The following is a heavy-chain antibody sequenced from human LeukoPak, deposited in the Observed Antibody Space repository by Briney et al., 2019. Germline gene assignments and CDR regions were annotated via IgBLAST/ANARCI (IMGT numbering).Heavy chain of an antibody. J-gene: IGHJ4*02. CDR2: ISGGGGNT. V-gene: IGHV3-23*01. D-gene: IGHD5-24*01. CDR1: GFNFKSYA. CDR3: AKDRARRDGSSGFDY. Sequence: PGGPLRLSCAASGFNFKSYAMSWVRQAPGQGLQWVSTISGGGGNTYYADSVKDRFTISRDNSKNTVFLQMNSLRTEDTAAYYCAKDRARRDGSSGFDYWGQGTLVTVSS.